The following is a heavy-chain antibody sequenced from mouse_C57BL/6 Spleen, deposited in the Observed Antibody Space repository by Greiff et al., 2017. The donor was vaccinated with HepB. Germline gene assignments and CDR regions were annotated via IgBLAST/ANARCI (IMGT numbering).Heavy chain of an antibody. Sequence: QVQLQQPGAELVKPGASVKLSCKASGYTFTSYWMQWVKQRPGQGLEWIGEIDPSDSYTNYNQKFKGKATLTVDTSSSTAYMQLSSLTSEDSAVYYCARGTTASYYYAMDYWGQGTSVTVSS. CDR3: ARGTTASYYYAMDY. J-gene: IGHJ4*01. CDR2: IDPSDSYT. CDR1: GYTFTSYW. D-gene: IGHD1-2*01. V-gene: IGHV1-50*01.